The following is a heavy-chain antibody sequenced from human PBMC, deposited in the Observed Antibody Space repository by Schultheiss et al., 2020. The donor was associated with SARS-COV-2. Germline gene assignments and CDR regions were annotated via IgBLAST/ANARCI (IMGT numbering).Heavy chain of an antibody. D-gene: IGHD3-16*01. J-gene: IGHJ6*02. Sequence: ASVKVSCKASGYTFTDYYMHWVRQAPGQGLEWMGWINPNSGGTNYAQKFQGRVTITRDTSASTAYMELSSLRSEDTAVYYCARTGGYYYYGMDVWGQGTTVTVSS. V-gene: IGHV1-2*02. CDR2: INPNSGGT. CDR3: ARTGGYYYYGMDV. CDR1: GYTFTDYY.